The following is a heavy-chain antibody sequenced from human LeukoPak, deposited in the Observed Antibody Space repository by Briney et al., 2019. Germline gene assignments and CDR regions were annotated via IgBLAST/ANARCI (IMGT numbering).Heavy chain of an antibody. Sequence: SETLSLTCTVSGGSISSYYWSWIRQPPGKGLEWIGNIYYSGSTNYNPSLKSRVTISVDTSKNQFSLKLSSVTAADTAVYYCARLSYSYGVKALWPWGQGTLVTVSS. CDR2: IYYSGST. CDR3: ARLSYSYGVKALWP. CDR1: GGSISSYY. D-gene: IGHD5-18*01. J-gene: IGHJ5*02. V-gene: IGHV4-59*01.